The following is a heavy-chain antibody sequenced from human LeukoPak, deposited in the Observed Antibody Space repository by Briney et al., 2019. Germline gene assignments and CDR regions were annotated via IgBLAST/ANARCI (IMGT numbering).Heavy chain of an antibody. CDR2: IHYTGTT. CDR3: SRGSPYAS. Sequence: SETLSLTCTVSGGSIGGSSSCWGWIRQPPGKRLDYVGSIHYTGTTYYNPSLKSRVTLSVDTSQNQFSLKLTSVTAADTAVYYCSRGSPYASWGQGTLVTVSS. D-gene: IGHD1-26*01. J-gene: IGHJ5*02. CDR1: GGSIGGSSSC. V-gene: IGHV4-39*01.